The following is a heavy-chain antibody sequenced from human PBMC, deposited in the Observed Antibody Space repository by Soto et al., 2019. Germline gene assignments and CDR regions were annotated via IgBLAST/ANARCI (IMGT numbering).Heavy chain of an antibody. CDR1: GFTFSSYS. J-gene: IGHJ4*02. Sequence: GGFLRLSCAASGFTFSSYSMNWVRQAPGKGLEWVSSISSSSSYIYYADSVKGRFTISRDNAKNSLYLQMNSLRAEDTAVYYCARGLLAGATRFDYWGQGTLVTVSS. V-gene: IGHV3-21*01. CDR2: ISSSSSYI. CDR3: ARGLLAGATRFDY. D-gene: IGHD1-26*01.